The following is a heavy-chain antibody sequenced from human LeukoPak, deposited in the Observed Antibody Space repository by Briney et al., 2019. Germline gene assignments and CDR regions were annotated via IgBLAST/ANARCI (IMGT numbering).Heavy chain of an antibody. CDR2: IYYSGST. CDR3: ANRDGSGGKLVDL. V-gene: IGHV4-39*02. CDR1: GGFIRSGSHY. J-gene: IGHJ4*02. D-gene: IGHD2-15*01. Sequence: SETLSLTCAVSGGFIRSGSHYCAWIRQPPGKGLEWIGSIYYSGSTYYNRSLENRVTISIDTSKNHFSLKLSSLSAADTSVYYCANRDGSGGKLVDLWGQGTLVTVS.